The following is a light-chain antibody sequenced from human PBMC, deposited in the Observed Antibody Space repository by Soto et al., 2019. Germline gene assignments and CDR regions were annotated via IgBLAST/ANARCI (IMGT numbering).Light chain of an antibody. Sequence: EIVLTQSPGTLSLSPGERATLSCRASQSVSSSYLAWYQQKPGQAPRLLIYVACSRATAIPDRFRGSGSGTDFPLTINRLHPDVFAVYSYHHYGSTFGQKTNVVIK. J-gene: IGKJ1*01. CDR2: VAC. V-gene: IGKV3-20*01. CDR1: QSVSSSY. CDR3: HHYGST.